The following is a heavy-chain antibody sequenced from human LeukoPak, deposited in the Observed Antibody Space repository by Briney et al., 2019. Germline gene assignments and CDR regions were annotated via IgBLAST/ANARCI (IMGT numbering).Heavy chain of an antibody. D-gene: IGHD3-22*01. Sequence: SVKVSCKASGGTFSSYAIRWVRQAPGQGLEWMGGIIPIFGTANYAQKFQGRVTMTRNTSISTAYMELSSLRSEDTAVYYCASLPLTYYYDSSGYPNWGQGTLVTVSS. CDR2: IIPIFGTA. V-gene: IGHV1-69*05. CDR1: GGTFSSYA. CDR3: ASLPLTYYYDSSGYPN. J-gene: IGHJ4*02.